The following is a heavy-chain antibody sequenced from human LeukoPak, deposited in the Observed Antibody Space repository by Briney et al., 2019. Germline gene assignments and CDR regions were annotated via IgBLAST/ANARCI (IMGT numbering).Heavy chain of an antibody. Sequence: GSQRLSCAASGFTLNSYAMNWVRQAPGKGLEWVSTITGATGKTYYAESVKGRFTISRDNSKNTLYLQMNSLTAGDTAVYSCAKSDCGGDCWLIDYWGQGIPVTVSS. V-gene: IGHV3-23*01. CDR1: GFTLNSYA. CDR3: AKSDCGGDCWLIDY. CDR2: ITGATGKT. D-gene: IGHD2-21*02. J-gene: IGHJ4*02.